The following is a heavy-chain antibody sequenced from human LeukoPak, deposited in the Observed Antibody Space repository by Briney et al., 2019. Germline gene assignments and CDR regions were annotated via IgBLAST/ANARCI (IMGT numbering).Heavy chain of an antibody. CDR1: GGSFSGYY. D-gene: IGHD4-23*01. CDR2: INHSGST. V-gene: IGHV4-34*01. Sequence: ETLSLTCAVYGGSFSGYYWSWIRQPPGKGLEWIGEINHSGSTNYNPSLKSRVTISVDTSKNQFSLKLSSVTAADTAVYYCARALYGGKVFDYWGQGTLVTVSS. CDR3: ARALYGGKVFDY. J-gene: IGHJ4*02.